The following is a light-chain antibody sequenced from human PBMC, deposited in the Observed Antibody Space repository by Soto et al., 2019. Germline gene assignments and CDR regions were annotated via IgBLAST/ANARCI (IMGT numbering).Light chain of an antibody. CDR3: QQRSNWPPT. CDR2: DTS. CDR1: QNINTY. Sequence: EIVLTQSPATLSLSPGETATLSCRASQNINTYLAWYQHKPGQAPRLLMYDTSNRATGTPARFSGSGSGTDFTLTISGLEPEDFAVYYCQQRSNWPPTFGQGTKVEIK. J-gene: IGKJ1*01. V-gene: IGKV3-11*01.